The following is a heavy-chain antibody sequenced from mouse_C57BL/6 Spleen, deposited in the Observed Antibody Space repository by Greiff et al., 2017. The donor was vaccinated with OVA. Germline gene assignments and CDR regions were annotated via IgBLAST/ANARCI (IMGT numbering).Heavy chain of an antibody. CDR3: TTLSITTVVATDY. CDR2: IDPEDGDT. Sequence: VQLQQSGAELVRPGASVKLSCPASGFNIKDYYMHWVKQRPEQGLEWIGRIDPEDGDTEYAPKFQGKATMTADTSSNTAYLQLSSLTSEDTAVYYCTTLSITTVVATDYWGQGTTLTVSS. CDR1: GFNIKDYY. J-gene: IGHJ2*01. V-gene: IGHV14-1*01. D-gene: IGHD1-1*01.